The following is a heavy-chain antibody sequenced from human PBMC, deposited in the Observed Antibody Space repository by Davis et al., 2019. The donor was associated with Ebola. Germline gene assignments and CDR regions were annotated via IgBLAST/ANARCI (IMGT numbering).Heavy chain of an antibody. D-gene: IGHD5/OR15-5a*01. V-gene: IGHV4-4*02. CDR2: INHSGSS. CDR3: ARRLRASAIDY. J-gene: IGHJ4*02. CDR1: GFSLSNARMG. Sequence: SGPTLVKPTETLTLTCTVSGFSLSNARMGVSWIRQPPEKGLEWIGEINHSGSSNYNPSLKSRVTISVDTSKNQFSLNLRSVTAADTGIYYCARRLRASAIDYWGQGTLVTVSS.